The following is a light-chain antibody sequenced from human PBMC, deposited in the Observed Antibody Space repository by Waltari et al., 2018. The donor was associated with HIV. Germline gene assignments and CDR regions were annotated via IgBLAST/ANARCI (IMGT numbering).Light chain of an antibody. J-gene: IGLJ3*02. V-gene: IGLV2-14*01. Sequence: QSALTQPASVSGSPGQSLTISCPGTSSDVGGYNDVSWYQQHPGKAPKLLIYEVSKRPSGVSNRFSGSKSGNTASLTISGLQAEDEADYYCSSYTSSSTLVFGGGTKLTVL. CDR1: SSDVGGYND. CDR3: SSYTSSSTLV. CDR2: EVS.